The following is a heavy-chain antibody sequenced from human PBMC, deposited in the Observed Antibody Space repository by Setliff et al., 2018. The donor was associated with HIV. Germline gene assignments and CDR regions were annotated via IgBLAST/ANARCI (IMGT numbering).Heavy chain of an antibody. D-gene: IGHD3-22*01. J-gene: IGHJ5*02. V-gene: IGHV1-46*01. CDR1: GYTFTSYY. CDR3: ARDIPGPAISSGSMKNSFDP. Sequence: GASVKVSCKASGYTFTSYYIHWVRQAPGQGLEWMGVIHPTGRRTTYAQKFQGRVTMTRDTSTSTVYMDLSSLRSEDTAIYYCARDIPGPAISSGSMKNSFDPWGQGTLVTVSS. CDR2: IHPTGRRT.